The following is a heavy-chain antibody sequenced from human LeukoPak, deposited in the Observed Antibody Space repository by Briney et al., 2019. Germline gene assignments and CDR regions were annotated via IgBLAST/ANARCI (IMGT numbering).Heavy chain of an antibody. CDR2: ISGSGGST. CDR1: GFTFSSYA. Sequence: GGSLRLSCAASGFTFSSYAMSWVRQAPGKGLEWVSAISGSGGSTYYADSVKGRFTISRDNSKNTLYLQMNSLRAEDTAVYFCAKSQDGGRLFHFDYWGQGTLVAVSS. V-gene: IGHV3-23*01. CDR3: AKSQDGGRLFHFDY. J-gene: IGHJ4*02. D-gene: IGHD1-26*01.